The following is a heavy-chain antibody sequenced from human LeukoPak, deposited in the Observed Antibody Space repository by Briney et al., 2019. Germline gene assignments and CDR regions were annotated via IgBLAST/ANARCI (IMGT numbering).Heavy chain of an antibody. CDR3: ARDGYSYGPSGLGGIEV. Sequence: PSETLSLTCTVSGVSISSSSYYWSWIRQPPGKGLEWIGYIYYSGSTNYNPSLKSRVTISVDTSKNQFSLKLSSVTAADTAVYYCARDGYSYGPSGLGGIEVWGQGTTVTVSS. J-gene: IGHJ6*02. V-gene: IGHV4-61*01. CDR2: IYYSGST. CDR1: GVSISSSSYY. D-gene: IGHD5-18*01.